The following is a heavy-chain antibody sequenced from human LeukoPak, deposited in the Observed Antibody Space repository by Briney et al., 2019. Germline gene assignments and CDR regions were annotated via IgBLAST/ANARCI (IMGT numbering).Heavy chain of an antibody. V-gene: IGHV3-74*01. CDR3: ARGPIRYFDWYAFDI. D-gene: IGHD3-9*01. CDR1: GFTFSNYW. J-gene: IGHJ3*02. CDR2: INSDGSST. Sequence: GGSLRLSCAASGFTFSNYWMHWVRQAPGKGLVWVSRINSDGSSTSYADSVKGRFTISRDNAKNTLYLQMNSLRAEDTAVYYCARGPIRYFDWYAFDIWGQGTMVTVSS.